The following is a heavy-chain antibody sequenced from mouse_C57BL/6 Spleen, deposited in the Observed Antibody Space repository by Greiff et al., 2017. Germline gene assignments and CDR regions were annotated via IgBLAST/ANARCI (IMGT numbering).Heavy chain of an antibody. CDR3: ARQDYGGTWFAY. Sequence: EVMLVESGGGLVKPGGSLKLSCAASGFTFSDYGMHWVRQAPEKGLEWVAYISSGSSTIYYADTVKGRFTISRDNAKNTLFLQMTSLRSEDTAMYYCARQDYGGTWFAYWGQGTLVTVSA. D-gene: IGHD2-4*01. V-gene: IGHV5-17*01. J-gene: IGHJ3*01. CDR2: ISSGSSTI. CDR1: GFTFSDYG.